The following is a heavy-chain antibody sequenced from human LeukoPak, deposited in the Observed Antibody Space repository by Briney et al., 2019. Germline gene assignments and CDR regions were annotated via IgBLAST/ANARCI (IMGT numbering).Heavy chain of an antibody. J-gene: IGHJ3*02. CDR1: GFTFSSYG. CDR3: AKDHDSSGYRGADGAFDI. V-gene: IGHV3-23*01. Sequence: SGGSLRLSCAASGFTFSSYGMSWVRQAPGKGLEWVSGISGTGGSTYYADSVKGRFTISRDNSKNTLYLQMNSLRAEDTAVYYCAKDHDSSGYRGADGAFDIWGQGTMVTVSS. CDR2: ISGTGGST. D-gene: IGHD3-22*01.